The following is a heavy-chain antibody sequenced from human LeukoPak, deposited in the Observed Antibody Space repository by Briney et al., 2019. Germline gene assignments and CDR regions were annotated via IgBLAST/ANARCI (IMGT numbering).Heavy chain of an antibody. D-gene: IGHD3-10*01. CDR2: IYYSGST. CDR1: GGSISSYY. J-gene: IGHJ6*02. V-gene: IGHV4-59*01. Sequence: SETLSLTCTVSGGSISSYYWSWIRLPPGKGLEWIGYIYYSGSTNYNPSLKSRVTISVDTSKNQFSLKLSSVTAADTAVYYCARDHSYYGSGYYYGMDVWGQGTTVTVSS. CDR3: ARDHSYYGSGYYYGMDV.